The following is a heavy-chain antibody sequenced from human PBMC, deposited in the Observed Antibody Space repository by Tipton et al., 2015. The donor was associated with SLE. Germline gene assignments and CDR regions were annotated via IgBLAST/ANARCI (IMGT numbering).Heavy chain of an antibody. CDR2: INHSGST. Sequence: TLSLTCAVYGGSFSGYYWSWIRQPPGEGLEWIGEINHSGSTNYNPSLKSRVTISVDTSKNQFSLKLSSVTAADTAVYYCAGYSSSDLNWFDPWGQGTLVTVSS. CDR3: AGYSSSDLNWFDP. V-gene: IGHV4-34*01. D-gene: IGHD6-6*01. J-gene: IGHJ5*02. CDR1: GGSFSGYY.